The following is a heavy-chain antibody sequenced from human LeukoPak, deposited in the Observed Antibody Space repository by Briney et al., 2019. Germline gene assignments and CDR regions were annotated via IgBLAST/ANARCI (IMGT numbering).Heavy chain of an antibody. V-gene: IGHV4-4*07. CDR1: GGSISSYY. Sequence: SETPSLTCSVSGGSISSYYWSWIRPPAGKGLEWIWRIYSSGTITYTPSLQSRVTMSVDTSKNEFFLKMSSVTAADTAVYYSTRDSGTTGEVKFDPWGQGTLVAVSS. D-gene: IGHD3-10*01. CDR2: IYSSGTI. CDR3: TRDSGTTGEVKFDP. J-gene: IGHJ5*02.